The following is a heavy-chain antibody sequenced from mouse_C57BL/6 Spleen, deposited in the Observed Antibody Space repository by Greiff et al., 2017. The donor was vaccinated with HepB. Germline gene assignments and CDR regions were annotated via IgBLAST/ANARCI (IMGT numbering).Heavy chain of an antibody. D-gene: IGHD3-2*02. V-gene: IGHV1-15*01. CDR3: TREELRLPFAY. CDR1: GYTFTDYE. Sequence: QVQLQQSGAELVRPGASVTLSCKASGYTFTDYEMHWVKQTPVHGLEWIGAIDPETGGTAYNQKFKGKAILTADKSSSTAYMELRSLTSEDSAVYYCTREELRLPFAYWGQGTLVTVSA. CDR2: IDPETGGT. J-gene: IGHJ3*01.